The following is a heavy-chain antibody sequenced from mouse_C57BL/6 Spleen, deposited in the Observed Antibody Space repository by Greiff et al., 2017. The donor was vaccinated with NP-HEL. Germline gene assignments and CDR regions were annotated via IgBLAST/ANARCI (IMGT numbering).Heavy chain of an antibody. CDR1: GFSFNTYA. Sequence: EVQVVESGGGLVQPKGSLKLSCAASGFSFNTYAMNWVRQAPGKGLEWVARIRSKSNNYATYYADSVKDRFTISRDDSESMLDLQMNNLKTEDTAMYYCVSPLSHYYAMDYWGQGTSVTVSS. D-gene: IGHD6-1*01. CDR2: IRSKSNNYAT. J-gene: IGHJ4*01. CDR3: VSPLSHYYAMDY. V-gene: IGHV10-1*01.